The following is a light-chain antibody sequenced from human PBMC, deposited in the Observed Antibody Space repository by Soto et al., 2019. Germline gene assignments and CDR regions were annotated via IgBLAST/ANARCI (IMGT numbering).Light chain of an antibody. Sequence: QSALTQPDSVSGSPGQSIPISCTGTSSDVGGYNYVSWYQQHPGKAPKLMIYEVSNRPSGVSNRFSGSKSGNTASLTISGLQAEDEADYYCSSYTSSSTQVFGGGTKLTVL. V-gene: IGLV2-14*01. CDR1: SSDVGGYNY. CDR2: EVS. CDR3: SSYTSSSTQV. J-gene: IGLJ3*02.